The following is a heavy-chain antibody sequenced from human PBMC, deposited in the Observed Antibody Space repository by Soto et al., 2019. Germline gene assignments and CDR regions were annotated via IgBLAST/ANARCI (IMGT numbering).Heavy chain of an antibody. CDR1: GYSFTSYW. CDR3: ARHAGGRYNWFDP. D-gene: IGHD6-19*01. V-gene: IGHV5-10-1*01. J-gene: IGHJ5*02. Sequence: EVQLVPSGAKVKKPGEPLRISCKGSGYSFTSYWISWVHQMPGKGLEWMGSIDPSDSYNNYSPSFQGHVTISAHKSKSTAYLQWSSLKASDTAMYSCARHAGGRYNWFDPWGRGALVTVSS. CDR2: IDPSDSYN.